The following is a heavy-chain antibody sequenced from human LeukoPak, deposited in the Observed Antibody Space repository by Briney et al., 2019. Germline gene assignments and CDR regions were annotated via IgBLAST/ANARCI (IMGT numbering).Heavy chain of an antibody. CDR1: GGSISSSSYY. CDR2: IYYSGST. J-gene: IGHJ5*02. D-gene: IGHD4-17*01. Sequence: SETLSFTCTVSGGSISSSSYYWGWIRQPPGKGLEWIGSIYYSGSTYYNPSLKSRVTISVDTSKNQFSLKLSSVTAADTAVYYCARGGDGVDYGDPNWFDPWGQGTLVTVSS. CDR3: ARGGDGVDYGDPNWFDP. V-gene: IGHV4-39*01.